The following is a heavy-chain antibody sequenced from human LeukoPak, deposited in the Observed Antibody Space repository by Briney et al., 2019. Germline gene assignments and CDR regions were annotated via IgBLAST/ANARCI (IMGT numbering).Heavy chain of an antibody. CDR3: ARALRYCSSTSCYPFDY. CDR1: GFTFSSYW. J-gene: IGHJ4*02. CDR2: IKQDGSEK. Sequence: GGSLRLSCAASGFTFSSYWMSWVRQAPGKGLEWVANIKQDGSEKYYVDSVKGRFTISRDNAKNPLYLQMNSLRAEDTAVYYCARALRYCSSTSCYPFDYWGQGTLVTVSS. D-gene: IGHD2-2*01. V-gene: IGHV3-7*01.